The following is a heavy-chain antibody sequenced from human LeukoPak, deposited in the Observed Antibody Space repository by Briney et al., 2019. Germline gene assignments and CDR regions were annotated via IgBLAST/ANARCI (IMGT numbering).Heavy chain of an antibody. CDR1: GGSISSYY. CDR3: ARALIPMIVVVMHPYYFDY. CDR2: IYYSGST. V-gene: IGHV4-59*08. D-gene: IGHD3-22*01. J-gene: IGHJ4*02. Sequence: SETLSLTCTVSGGSISSYYWSWIRQPPGKGLEWIGYIYYSGSTNYNPSLKSRVTISVDTSKNQFSLKLSSVTAADTTVYYCARALIPMIVVVMHPYYFDYWGQGTLVTVSS.